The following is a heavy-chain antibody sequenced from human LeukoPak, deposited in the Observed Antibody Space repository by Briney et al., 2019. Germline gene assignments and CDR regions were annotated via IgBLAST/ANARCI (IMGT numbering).Heavy chain of an antibody. CDR3: ARDPGRWLQLRFFDY. V-gene: IGHV3-30-3*01. CDR2: ISYDGSNK. D-gene: IGHD5-24*01. Sequence: PGGSLRLSCAASGFTFSSYAMHWVRQAPGKGLEWVAVISYDGSNKYYADSVKGRFTISRDNSKNTLYLQMNSLRAEDTAVYYCARDPGRWLQLRFFDYWGQGTLVTVSS. CDR1: GFTFSSYA. J-gene: IGHJ4*02.